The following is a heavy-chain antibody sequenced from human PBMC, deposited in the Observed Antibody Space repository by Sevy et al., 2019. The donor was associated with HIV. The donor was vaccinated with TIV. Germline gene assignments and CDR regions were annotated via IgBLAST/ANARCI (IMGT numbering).Heavy chain of an antibody. D-gene: IGHD3-3*01. V-gene: IGHV4-39*01. CDR3: ATHALSITIFGVVTRNWFDP. J-gene: IGHJ5*02. Sequence: SETLSLTCTVSGGSISRNSHYWGWIRQPPGKGLEWIGSIYYSGSTYYNPSFKSRVTISGDTSKNQFSLKLSSVTAADTAVYYCATHALSITIFGVVTRNWFDPWGQGTLVTVSS. CDR2: IYYSGST. CDR1: GGSISRNSHY.